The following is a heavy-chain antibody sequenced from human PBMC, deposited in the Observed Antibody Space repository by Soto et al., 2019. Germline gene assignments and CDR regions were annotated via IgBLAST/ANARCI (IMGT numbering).Heavy chain of an antibody. CDR3: ARIGVSSGHESPDFDS. V-gene: IGHV1-18*01. Sequence: ASVKVSCKASGYTFNFYGITWVRQAPGQGLEWMGWISGFNGNTNYAADLQGRVTMTTDTFTSTAYMEPRGLRSDDTAVYYCARIGVSSGHESPDFDSWGQGTLVTVPS. CDR1: GYTFNFYG. D-gene: IGHD3-16*01. J-gene: IGHJ4*02. CDR2: ISGFNGNT.